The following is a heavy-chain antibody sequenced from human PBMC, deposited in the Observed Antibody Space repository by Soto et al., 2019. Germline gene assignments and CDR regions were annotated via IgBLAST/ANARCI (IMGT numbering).Heavy chain of an antibody. D-gene: IGHD5-12*01. CDR2: IYYAGNT. CDR3: VRCKLMATFDY. CDR1: GDSITKSTYY. V-gene: IGHV4-39*01. Sequence: PSETLSLTCTVSGDSITKSTYYWAWVRQTPGKGPEWIGSIYYAGNTYYNPSLQSRVTISVDASKNQFSLTLRSMTAADTALFYCVRCKLMATFDYWGQGALVTVSS. J-gene: IGHJ4*02.